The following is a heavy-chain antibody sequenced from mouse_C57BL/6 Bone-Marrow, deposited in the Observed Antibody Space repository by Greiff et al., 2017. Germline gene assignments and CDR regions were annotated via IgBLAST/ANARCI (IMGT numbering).Heavy chain of an antibody. Sequence: VQLQQSGTVLARPGASVKMSCKTSGYTFTSYWMHWVKQRPGQGLEWIGAIYPGNSDTSYNQKFKGKAKLTAVTSASTAYMELSSLTNEDSAVYYCTEKYYGSSYGYFDVWGTGTTVSVSS. CDR3: TEKYYGSSYGYFDV. V-gene: IGHV1-5*01. D-gene: IGHD1-1*01. CDR1: GYTFTSYW. CDR2: IYPGNSDT. J-gene: IGHJ1*03.